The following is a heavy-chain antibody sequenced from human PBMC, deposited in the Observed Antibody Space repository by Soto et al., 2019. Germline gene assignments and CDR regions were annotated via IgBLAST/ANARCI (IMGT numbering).Heavy chain of an antibody. V-gene: IGHV1-18*01. CDR1: GYTVTSYG. CDR2: ISAYNGNT. Sequence: QVPLVQSGAEVKKPGASVKVSCKASGYTVTSYGISWVRQAPGQGLEWMGWISAYNGNTNYAQKLQGRVTMTTDTSTSTAYMELRSLRSDDTAVYYCARVQCSGGSCYSHYYYYYMDVWGKGTTVTVSS. D-gene: IGHD2-15*01. CDR3: ARVQCSGGSCYSHYYYYYMDV. J-gene: IGHJ6*03.